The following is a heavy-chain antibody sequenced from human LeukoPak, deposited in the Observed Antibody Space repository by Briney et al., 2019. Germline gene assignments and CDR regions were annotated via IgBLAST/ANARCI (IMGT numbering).Heavy chain of an antibody. CDR1: GGSISSYS. V-gene: IGHV4-4*07. CDR2: IYTSGST. CDR3: ARETREMATITFDY. D-gene: IGHD5-24*01. J-gene: IGHJ4*02. Sequence: SETLSLTCTVSGGSISSYSWSWIRQPAGKGLEWIGRIYTSGSTNYNPSLESRVTMSVDTSKSQFSLKLTSVTAADTAVYYCARETREMATITFDYWGQGTLVTVSS.